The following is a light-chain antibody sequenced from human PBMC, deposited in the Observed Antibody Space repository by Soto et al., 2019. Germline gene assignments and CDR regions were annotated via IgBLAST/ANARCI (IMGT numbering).Light chain of an antibody. V-gene: IGLV2-23*02. CDR2: EVT. Sequence: QSALKQPASVSGSPRQSITISCTGTNSDVGSYNLVSWFQQHPGKAPKLVIYEVTKRPSGVSDRFSGSKSGNTASLTISGLQAEDEADYYCFSYAGDSVYVFGTGTKLTVL. CDR3: FSYAGDSVYV. CDR1: NSDVGSYNL. J-gene: IGLJ1*01.